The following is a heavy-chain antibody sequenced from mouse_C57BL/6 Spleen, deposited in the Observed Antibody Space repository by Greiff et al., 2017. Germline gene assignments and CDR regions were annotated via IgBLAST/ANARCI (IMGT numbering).Heavy chain of an antibody. J-gene: IGHJ1*03. V-gene: IGHV5-17*01. CDR2: ISSGSSTT. D-gene: IGHD1-1*01. Sequence: EVKLVESGGGLVKPGGSLKLSCAASGFTFSDYGMHWVRQAPEKGLEWVAYISSGSSTTYYADTVKGRFTISRDNAKNTLFLQMTSLRSEDTAMYYCARPYGSSPWYFDVWGTGTTVTVSS. CDR3: ARPYGSSPWYFDV. CDR1: GFTFSDYG.